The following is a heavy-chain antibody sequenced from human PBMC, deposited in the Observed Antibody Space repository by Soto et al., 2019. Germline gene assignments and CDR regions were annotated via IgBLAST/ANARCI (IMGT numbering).Heavy chain of an antibody. V-gene: IGHV1-46*01. CDR3: ARSRVGYCSGGTCYLNAFDV. CDR2: ISPNPGST. J-gene: IGHJ3*01. CDR1: GYSFTTYY. Sequence: ASVKVSCKASGYSFTTYYIHWVRQAPGQGLEWMGVISPNPGSTSYAQRFQDRVTMTRDTSTSTVYMELSSPRSEDTAIYYCARSRVGYCSGGTCYLNAFDVWGQGTMVTVSS. D-gene: IGHD2-15*01.